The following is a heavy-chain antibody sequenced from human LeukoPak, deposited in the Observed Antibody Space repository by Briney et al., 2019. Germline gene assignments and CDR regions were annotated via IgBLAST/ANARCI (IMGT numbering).Heavy chain of an antibody. CDR1: GFSFSNYW. J-gene: IGHJ4*02. CDR2: IKQDGSEK. D-gene: IGHD3-22*01. V-gene: IGHV3-7*01. Sequence: PGGSLTLSCAASGFSFSNYWMSWVRQAPGKGLEWVANIKQDGSEKYYVDSVKGRFTISRDNAKNSLYLQMNSLRAEDTAVYYCAIDSSGYYRNWGQGTLVTVSS. CDR3: AIDSSGYYRN.